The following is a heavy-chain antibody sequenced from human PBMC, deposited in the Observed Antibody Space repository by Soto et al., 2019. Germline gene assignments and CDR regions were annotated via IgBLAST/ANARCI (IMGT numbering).Heavy chain of an antibody. CDR1: GGTFSSYA. V-gene: IGHV1-69*13. J-gene: IGHJ4*02. D-gene: IGHD3-22*01. Sequence: ASVKISCKASGGTFSSYAISWVRQAPGQGLEWMGRIIPIFGTTNYAQKFQGRVTITADESTSTAYMELSSLRSEDTAVFYCAAYYYDSSGHYFQYWGEGTLVTVSS. CDR2: IIPIFGTT. CDR3: AAYYYDSSGHYFQY.